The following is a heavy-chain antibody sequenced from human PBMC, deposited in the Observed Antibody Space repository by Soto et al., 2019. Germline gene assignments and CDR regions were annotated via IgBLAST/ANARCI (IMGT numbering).Heavy chain of an antibody. Sequence: QVQLQESGPGLVKPSETLSLTCTVSGGSISSYYWSWIRQPPGKGLEWIGYIYYSGSTNYTPSLKSRVTISVDTSENQFSLKLSSVTAADTAVYYCARETRTSDAFDIWGQGTMVTVSS. CDR3: ARETRTSDAFDI. J-gene: IGHJ3*02. CDR2: IYYSGST. CDR1: GGSISSYY. V-gene: IGHV4-59*08. D-gene: IGHD2-2*01.